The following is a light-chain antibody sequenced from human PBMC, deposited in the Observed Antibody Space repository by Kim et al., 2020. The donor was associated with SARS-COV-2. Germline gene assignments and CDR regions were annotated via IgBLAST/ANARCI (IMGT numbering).Light chain of an antibody. CDR3: QQNEGLLVT. CDR2: DAS. J-gene: IGKJ4*01. CDR1: QDINNY. V-gene: IGKV1-33*01. Sequence: ASVGDRVTITCHASQDINNYLIWYQQKSGKAPKVLIYDASNLEEGVPSRFRGSGSGTTFTLTISSLQPEDIATYYCQQNEGLLVTFGVGTKVDIK.